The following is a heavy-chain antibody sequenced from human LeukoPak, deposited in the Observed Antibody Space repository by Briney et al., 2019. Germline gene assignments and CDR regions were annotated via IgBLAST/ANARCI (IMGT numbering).Heavy chain of an antibody. V-gene: IGHV3-48*03. CDR2: IGSSGSTI. D-gene: IGHD5-18*01. CDR1: GFTFSSYE. Sequence: PGGSLRLSCAASGFTFSSYEMNWVRQAPGKGLEWVSYIGSSGSTIYYADSVKGRFTISRDNAENSLYLQMNSLRAEDTAVYYCARSPTWIQLWSEQNFDYWGQGTLVTVSS. J-gene: IGHJ4*02. CDR3: ARSPTWIQLWSEQNFDY.